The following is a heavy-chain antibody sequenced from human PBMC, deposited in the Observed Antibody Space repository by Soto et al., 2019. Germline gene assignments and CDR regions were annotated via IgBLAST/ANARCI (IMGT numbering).Heavy chain of an antibody. CDR1: GYSFAGYW. CDR2: VDPSDSQT. J-gene: IGHJ4*02. D-gene: IGHD3-22*01. Sequence: GESLKISCKGSGYSFAGYWITWVRQKPGKGLEWMGRVDPSDSQTYYSPSFRGHVTISATKSITTVFLQWSSLRASDTAMYYCARQIYDSDTGPNFQYYFDSWGQGTPVTVSS. V-gene: IGHV5-10-1*01. CDR3: ARQIYDSDTGPNFQYYFDS.